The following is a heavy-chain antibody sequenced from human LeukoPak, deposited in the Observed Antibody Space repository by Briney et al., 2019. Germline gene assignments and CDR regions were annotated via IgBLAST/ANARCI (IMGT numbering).Heavy chain of an antibody. V-gene: IGHV3-7*01. CDR2: IKQDGSEK. Sequence: GGSLRLSCAASGFTFSSYWMSWVRQAPGKGLEWVANIKQDGSEKYYVDSVKGRFTIPRDNAKNSLYLQMNSLRAEDTAVYYCARGHSSGWRMSTRPLDYWGQGTLVTVSS. CDR1: GFTFSSYW. CDR3: ARGHSSGWRMSTRPLDY. J-gene: IGHJ4*02. D-gene: IGHD6-19*01.